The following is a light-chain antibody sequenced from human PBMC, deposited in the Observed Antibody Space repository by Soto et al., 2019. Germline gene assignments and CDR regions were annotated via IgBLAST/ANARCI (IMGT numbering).Light chain of an antibody. J-gene: IGKJ4*01. V-gene: IGKV1-5*03. CDR1: QSISSW. CDR2: KAS. CDR3: QHYNNYPLT. Sequence: DIKMTQSPSTLSASVGDRVTITCRASQSISSWLAWYQQKPGKAPKLLIYKASGLESGVPSRFSGSGSGTEFTLTISSLQPDDFATYYCQHYNNYPLTFGGGTKVDIK.